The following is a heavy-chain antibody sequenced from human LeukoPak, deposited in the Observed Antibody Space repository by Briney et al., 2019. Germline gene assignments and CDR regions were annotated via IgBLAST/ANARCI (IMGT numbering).Heavy chain of an antibody. J-gene: IGHJ3*02. CDR3: ARGSEWAFDI. D-gene: IGHD2-8*01. V-gene: IGHV6-1*01. Sequence: SQTLSLTCAISGDSVSRKNVDWDWIRQSPSGGLEWLGRIKYRSKWYNDYAVSLKSRITISPDTSRNQFSLLLNSASPEDTAVYYCARGSEWAFDIWGQGTTVTVSS. CDR2: IKYRSKWYN. CDR1: GDSVSRKNVD.